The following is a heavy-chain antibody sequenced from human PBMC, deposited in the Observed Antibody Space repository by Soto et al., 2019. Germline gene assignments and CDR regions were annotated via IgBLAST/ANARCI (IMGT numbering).Heavy chain of an antibody. J-gene: IGHJ6*02. CDR1: GYTFTGYY. Sequence: ASVKVSCKASGYTFTGYYMHWVRQAPGQGLEWMGIINPSGGSTSYAQKFQGRVTMTRDTSTSTVYMELSSLRSEDTAVYYCARDPQKFYDSSGFPPRYYYGMDVWGQGTTVTVSS. D-gene: IGHD3-22*01. V-gene: IGHV1-46*01. CDR3: ARDPQKFYDSSGFPPRYYYGMDV. CDR2: INPSGGST.